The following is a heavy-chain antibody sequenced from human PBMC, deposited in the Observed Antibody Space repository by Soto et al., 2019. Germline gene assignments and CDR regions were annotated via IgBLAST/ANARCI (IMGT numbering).Heavy chain of an antibody. J-gene: IGHJ2*01. CDR2: INHSGST. CDR3: ARVSRGDAPHWYFDL. Sequence: QVQLQQWGAGLLKPSETLSLTCAVYGGSFSGYYWSWIRQPPGKGLEWIGEINHSGSTYYNPSLKSRVTISVDRSKNQFSLKLSSVTAADTAVYYCARVSRGDAPHWYFDLWGRGTLVTVSS. V-gene: IGHV4-34*01. CDR1: GGSFSGYY. D-gene: IGHD2-21*02.